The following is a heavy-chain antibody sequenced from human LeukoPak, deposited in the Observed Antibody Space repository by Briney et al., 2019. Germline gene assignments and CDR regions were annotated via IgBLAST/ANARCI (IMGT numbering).Heavy chain of an antibody. D-gene: IGHD3-22*01. J-gene: IGHJ5*02. CDR2: IIPIFGTA. CDR3: ARDGVTTGYYSWFDP. Sequence: RASVKVSCKASGGTFSSYAISWVRQAPGQGLEWMGRIIPIFGTANYAQKFQGRVTITTDESTSTAYIELSSLRSEDTAVYYCARDGVTTGYYSWFDPWGQGTLVIVSS. V-gene: IGHV1-69*05. CDR1: GGTFSSYA.